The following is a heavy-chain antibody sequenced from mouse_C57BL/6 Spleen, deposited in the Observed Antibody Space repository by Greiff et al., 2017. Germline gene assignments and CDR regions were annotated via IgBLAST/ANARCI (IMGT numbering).Heavy chain of an antibody. CDR3: VRHGDAMDY. V-gene: IGHV10-1*01. CDR1: GFSFNTYA. CDR2: IRSKSNNYAT. J-gene: IGHJ4*01. Sequence: DVKLQESGGGLVQPKGSLKLSCAASGFSFNTYAMNWVRQAPGKGLEWVARIRSKSNNYATYYADSVKDRFTISRDDSESMLYLQMNNLKTEDTAMYYCVRHGDAMDYWGQGTSVTVSS.